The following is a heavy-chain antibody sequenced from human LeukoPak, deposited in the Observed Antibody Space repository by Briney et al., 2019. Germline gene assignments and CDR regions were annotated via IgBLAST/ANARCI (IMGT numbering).Heavy chain of an antibody. J-gene: IGHJ4*02. Sequence: RXXXAXXGXXVXXNXLXWXXQAPGKGLEWVSVLYVDGSTYYADSVKGRFTISRDNSKNMMYLQMNSLRADDTAVYYCARDVSSRHLDYWGQGTLVTVSS. D-gene: IGHD2/OR15-2a*01. CDR1: GXXVXXNX. CDR3: ARDVSSRHLDY. CDR2: LYVDGST. V-gene: IGHV3-66*01.